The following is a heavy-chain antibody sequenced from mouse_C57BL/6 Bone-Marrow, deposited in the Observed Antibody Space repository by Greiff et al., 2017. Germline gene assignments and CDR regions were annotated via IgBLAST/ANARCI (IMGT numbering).Heavy chain of an antibody. Sequence: QVQLQQPGAELVMPGASVKLSCKASGYTFTSYWMHWVKQRPGQGLEWIGEIDPSDSYTNYNQKFKGKFTLTVDKSSSTAYMQLSSLTSEDSAVYYCAREGLLRAWFAYWGQGTLVTVSA. V-gene: IGHV1-69*01. CDR2: IDPSDSYT. D-gene: IGHD1-1*01. CDR1: GYTFTSYW. J-gene: IGHJ3*01. CDR3: AREGLLRAWFAY.